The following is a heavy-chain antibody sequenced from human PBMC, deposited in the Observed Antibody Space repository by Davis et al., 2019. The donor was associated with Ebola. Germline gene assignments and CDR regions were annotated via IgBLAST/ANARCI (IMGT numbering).Heavy chain of an antibody. Sequence: GESLKISCAASGFTFSSYAMHWVRQAPGKGLEWVAVISYDGSNKYYADSVKGRFTISRDNSKNTLYLQMNSLRAEDTAVYYCAKDRNYDSGSYQGHDPWGQGTLVTVSS. J-gene: IGHJ5*02. CDR1: GFTFSSYA. CDR3: AKDRNYDSGSYQGHDP. D-gene: IGHD3-10*01. V-gene: IGHV3-30-3*01. CDR2: ISYDGSNK.